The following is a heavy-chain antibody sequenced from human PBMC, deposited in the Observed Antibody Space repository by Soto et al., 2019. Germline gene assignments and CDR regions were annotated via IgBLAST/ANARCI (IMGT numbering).Heavy chain of an antibody. CDR2: ISSTTNYI. CDR1: GFTFTRYS. J-gene: IGHJ4*02. V-gene: IGHV3-21*06. CDR3: VRESEALTSTSDY. Sequence: GGSLRLSCAAAGFTFTRYSMNWVRQAPGKGLEWVSSISSTTNYIYYGDSMKGRFTISRDNAKNSLYLEMNSLRAEDTAVYYCVRESEALTSTSDYWGPGSLVTVSS.